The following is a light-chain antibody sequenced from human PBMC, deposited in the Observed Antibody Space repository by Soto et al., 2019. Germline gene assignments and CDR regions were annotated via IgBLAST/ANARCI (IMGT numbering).Light chain of an antibody. Sequence: EIVLTQSPGTLSLSPGERATLSCRASQSVSSSYLAWYQQKPGQAPRPLIYGASSRAIGIPDRFSGSGSGTDFTLTISRLEPEDFAVYYCRQYGSSPWTFGQGTKVDIK. V-gene: IGKV3-20*01. CDR3: RQYGSSPWT. CDR1: QSVSSSY. J-gene: IGKJ1*01. CDR2: GAS.